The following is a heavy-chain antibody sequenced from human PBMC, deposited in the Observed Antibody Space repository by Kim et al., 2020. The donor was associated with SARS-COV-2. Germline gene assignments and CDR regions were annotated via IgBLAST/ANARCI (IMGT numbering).Heavy chain of an antibody. V-gene: IGHV3-21*01. CDR2: YI. CDR3: ARVRDGYFSY. J-gene: IGHJ4*02. Sequence: YIYYADSVKGRFTTSGDNAKNSLYLQMNSLRAEDTAVYYCARVRDGYFSYWGQGTLVTVSS.